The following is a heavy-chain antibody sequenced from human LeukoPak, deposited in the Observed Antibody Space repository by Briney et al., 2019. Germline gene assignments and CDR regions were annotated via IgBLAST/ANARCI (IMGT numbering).Heavy chain of an antibody. CDR2: ISYDGSNK. Sequence: GGSLRLSCAASGFTFSSYGMHWVRQAPGKGLEWVAVISYDGSNKYYADSVKGRFTISRDNSKNTLYLQMNSLRAEDTAVYYCAKGDYDILTGSSFFDPWGQGTLVTVSS. J-gene: IGHJ5*02. V-gene: IGHV3-30*18. D-gene: IGHD3-9*01. CDR3: AKGDYDILTGSSFFDP. CDR1: GFTFSSYG.